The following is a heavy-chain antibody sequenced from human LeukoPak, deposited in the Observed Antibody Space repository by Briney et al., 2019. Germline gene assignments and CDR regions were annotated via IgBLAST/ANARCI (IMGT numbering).Heavy chain of an antibody. V-gene: IGHV1-2*02. CDR1: GYTFTDYY. CDR3: ATGVATAFTY. J-gene: IGHJ4*02. Sequence: ASVKVSCKASGYTFTDYYIHWVRQAPGQGLEWMAFVNPDSGDSYSAPKFQGRVTMTRDTSISTASMELKRLTSDDTAVYYCATGVATAFTYWGQGTLLTVSS. D-gene: IGHD5-12*01. CDR2: VNPDSGDS.